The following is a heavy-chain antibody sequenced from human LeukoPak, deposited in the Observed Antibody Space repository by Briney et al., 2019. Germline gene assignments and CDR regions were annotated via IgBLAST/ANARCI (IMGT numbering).Heavy chain of an antibody. D-gene: IGHD2-2*01. Sequence: SVKVSCKASGGTFSSYAISWVRQAPGQGLEWMGGIIPIFGTANYAQKFQGRVTITADESTSTAYMELSSLRSEDTAVYYCARDVRHRYCSSTSCYRGWFDPWGRGTLVTVSS. J-gene: IGHJ5*02. V-gene: IGHV1-69*13. CDR2: IIPIFGTA. CDR3: ARDVRHRYCSSTSCYRGWFDP. CDR1: GGTFSSYA.